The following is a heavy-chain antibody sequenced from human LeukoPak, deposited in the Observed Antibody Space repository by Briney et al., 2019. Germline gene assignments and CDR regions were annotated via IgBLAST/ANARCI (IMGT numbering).Heavy chain of an antibody. D-gene: IGHD5-18*01. CDR1: GYTFTSYA. Sequence: GASVKVSCKASGYTFTSYAMNWVRQAPGQGLEWMGWINTNTGNPTYAQGFTGRFVFSLDTSVSTAYLQTSSLKAEDTAVYYCASEAGHRDGYSFGEYFDYWGQGTLVTVSS. J-gene: IGHJ4*02. CDR3: ASEAGHRDGYSFGEYFDY. V-gene: IGHV7-4-1*02. CDR2: INTNTGNP.